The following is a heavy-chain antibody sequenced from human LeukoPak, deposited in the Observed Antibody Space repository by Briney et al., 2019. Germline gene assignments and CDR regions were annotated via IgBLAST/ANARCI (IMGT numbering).Heavy chain of an antibody. CDR3: ARAQRITWIQLTDY. J-gene: IGHJ4*02. CDR1: GGSISSGDYS. CDR2: IYYTDS. Sequence: SETLSLTCAVSGGSISSGDYSWSWIRQPPGKGLEWIGYIYYTDSYYNPSLKSRVTISVDTSKNQFSLKLSSVTAADTAVYYCARAQRITWIQLTDYWGQGTLVTVSS. D-gene: IGHD5-18*01. V-gene: IGHV4-30-4*07.